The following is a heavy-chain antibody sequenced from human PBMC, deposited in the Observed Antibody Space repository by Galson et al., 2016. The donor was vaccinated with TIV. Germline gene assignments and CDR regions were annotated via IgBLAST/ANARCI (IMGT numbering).Heavy chain of an antibody. CDR1: GYTFTTYE. CDR2: LDPNTGNT. D-gene: IGHD3-16*01. CDR3: ARSLDRGIMSWFDP. J-gene: IGHJ5*02. Sequence: SVKVSCKASGYTFTTYEINWVRQAPGPGLEWMGWLDPNTGNTGYSQKFQGRVIMTRNTAINTAYMELRSLRPEDTALYYCARSLDRGIMSWFDPWGHGTLVTVSS. V-gene: IGHV1-8*01.